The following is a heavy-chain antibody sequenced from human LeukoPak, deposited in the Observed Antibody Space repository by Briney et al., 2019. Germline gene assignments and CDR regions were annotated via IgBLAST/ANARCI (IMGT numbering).Heavy chain of an antibody. V-gene: IGHV3-30*03. CDR1: GFTFSSYG. J-gene: IGHJ4*02. CDR3: ARIAVAGRDFDY. Sequence: GGSLRLSCAASGFTFSSYGMHWVRQAPGKGLEWVAVISYDGSNKYYADSVKGRFTISRDNSKNTLYLQMNSLRAEDTAVYYCARIAVAGRDFDYWGQGTLVTVSS. CDR2: ISYDGSNK. D-gene: IGHD6-19*01.